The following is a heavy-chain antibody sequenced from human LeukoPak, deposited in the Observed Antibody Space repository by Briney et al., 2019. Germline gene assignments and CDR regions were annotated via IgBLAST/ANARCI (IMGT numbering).Heavy chain of an antibody. J-gene: IGHJ4*02. CDR2: ISAYNGNT. CDR3: ARVAPDYDILTGYSLDAFDI. D-gene: IGHD3-9*01. V-gene: IGHV1-18*01. CDR1: GYTFTSYG. Sequence: ASVKVSCKASGYTFTSYGISWVRQAPGQGLEWMGWISAYNGNTNYAQKLQGRVTMTTDTSTSTAYMELRSLRSDDTAVYYCARVAPDYDILTGYSLDAFDIWGQGTLVTVSS.